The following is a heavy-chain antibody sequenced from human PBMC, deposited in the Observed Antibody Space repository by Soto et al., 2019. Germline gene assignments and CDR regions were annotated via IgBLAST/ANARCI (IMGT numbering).Heavy chain of an antibody. CDR2: INHSGST. Sequence: SETLSLTCAVFGGSFSGYYWSWIRQPPGKGLEWIGEINHSGSTNYNPSLKSRVTISVDTSKNQFSLNLSSVTAADTAVYYCERGLAYCGGDCYSDSDAFDIWGQGTMVTVSS. CDR1: GGSFSGYY. J-gene: IGHJ3*02. CDR3: ERGLAYCGGDCYSDSDAFDI. D-gene: IGHD2-21*02. V-gene: IGHV4-34*01.